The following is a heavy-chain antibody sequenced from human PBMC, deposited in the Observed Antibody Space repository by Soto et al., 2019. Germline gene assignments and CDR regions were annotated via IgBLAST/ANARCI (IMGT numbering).Heavy chain of an antibody. CDR3: AKLGTMGVFDN. D-gene: IGHD1-26*01. V-gene: IGHV3-23*01. CDR1: GFTFSSYA. Sequence: EVQLLESGGGLVQPGGSLRLSCAASGFTFSSYAMSWVRQAPGKGLEWLASITFRGDYTYYADSVKGRFTLSRDNSTNRLDLQMDSLKVEDTALYYCAKLGTMGVFDNWGQGTLLTVSS. CDR2: ITFRGDYT. J-gene: IGHJ4*02.